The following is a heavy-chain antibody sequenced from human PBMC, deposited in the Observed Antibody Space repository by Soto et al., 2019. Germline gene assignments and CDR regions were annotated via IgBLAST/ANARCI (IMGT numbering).Heavy chain of an antibody. CDR2: IIPILGIA. J-gene: IGHJ6*02. V-gene: IGHV1-69*02. Sequence: SVKVSCKASGGTFSSYTISWVRQAPGQGLEWMGRIIPILGIANYAQKFQGRVTITADKSTSTAYMELSSLRSEDTAVYYCARAIGGSGSYRYYYGMDVWGQGTTVTVSS. CDR1: GGTFSSYT. D-gene: IGHD3-10*01. CDR3: ARAIGGSGSYRYYYGMDV.